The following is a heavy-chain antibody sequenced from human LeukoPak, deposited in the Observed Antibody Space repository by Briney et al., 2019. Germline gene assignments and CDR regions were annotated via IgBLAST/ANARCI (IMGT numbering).Heavy chain of an antibody. D-gene: IGHD5-12*01. CDR3: VRDQWGVATITGMDV. CDR1: GFIFSSHA. V-gene: IGHV3-30-3*01. J-gene: IGHJ6*02. Sequence: PGGSLRLSCAASGFIFSSHAMHWVRQAPGRGLEWVADISTDASKKYYTDSMEGRFTISRDNSKNTLYLEMSSLRAEDTAVYYCVRDQWGVATITGMDVWGQGTTVTVSS. CDR2: ISTDASKK.